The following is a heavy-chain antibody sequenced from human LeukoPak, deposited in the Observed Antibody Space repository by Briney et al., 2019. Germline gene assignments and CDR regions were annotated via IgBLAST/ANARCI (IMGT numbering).Heavy chain of an antibody. Sequence: GGSLRLSCAASGFTFSSYSMNWVRQAPGKGLEWVSSISSSSSYIYYADSVKGRFTISRDNAKNSLYLQMNSLRAEDTAVYYCARYRDDSSGGPDYWGQGTLVTVSS. CDR2: ISSSSSYI. D-gene: IGHD6-19*01. J-gene: IGHJ4*02. V-gene: IGHV3-21*01. CDR1: GFTFSSYS. CDR3: ARYRDDSSGGPDY.